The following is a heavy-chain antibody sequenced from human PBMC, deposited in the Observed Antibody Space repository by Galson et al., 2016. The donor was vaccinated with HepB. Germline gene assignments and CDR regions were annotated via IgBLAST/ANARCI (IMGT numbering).Heavy chain of an antibody. Sequence: SLRLSCAASGFTFSDYGMHWVRQPPGKGLEWVALIWYDDHEYNKHYAGSVKGRFTISRDNSKNTLYLQMNSLRADDTATYYCARDGPSRNDGGIFDSWGRGILVTVSS. CDR1: GFTFSDYG. CDR3: ARDGPSRNDGGIFDS. J-gene: IGHJ5*01. D-gene: IGHD1-26*01. V-gene: IGHV3-33*01. CDR2: IWYDDHEYNK.